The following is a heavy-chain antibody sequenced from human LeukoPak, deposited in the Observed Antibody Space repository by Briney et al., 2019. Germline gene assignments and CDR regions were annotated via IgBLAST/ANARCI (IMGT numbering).Heavy chain of an antibody. CDR2: INSDGSST. V-gene: IGHV3-74*01. CDR3: ARASRGWLPFFDY. D-gene: IGHD5-24*01. J-gene: IGHJ4*02. Sequence: PGGSLRLSCAASGFTFSSYWMHWVRHAPGKGLVWVSRINSDGSSTSYADSVKGRFTISRDNAKNTLYLQMNSLRAEDTAVYYCARASRGWLPFFDYWGQGTLVTVSS. CDR1: GFTFSSYW.